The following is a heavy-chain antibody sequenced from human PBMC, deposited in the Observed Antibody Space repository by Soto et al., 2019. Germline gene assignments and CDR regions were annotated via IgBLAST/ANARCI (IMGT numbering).Heavy chain of an antibody. Sequence: ASVKVSCKASGGTFSSYAISWVRQAPGQGLEWMGGIIPIFGTANYAQKFQGRVTITADESTSTAYMELSSLRSEDTAVYYCARDPGDDYGGNFFTWGQGTLVTVSS. CDR1: GGTFSSYA. V-gene: IGHV1-69*13. CDR2: IIPIFGTA. CDR3: ARDPGDDYGGNFFT. J-gene: IGHJ5*02. D-gene: IGHD4-17*01.